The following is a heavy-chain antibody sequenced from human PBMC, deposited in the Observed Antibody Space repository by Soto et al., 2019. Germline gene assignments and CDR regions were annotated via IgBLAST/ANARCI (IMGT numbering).Heavy chain of an antibody. CDR2: IYHSGST. Sequence: ASESLSLTCAVSGGSISSSNCWSWVRQPPGKGLEWIGEIYHSGSTNYNPSLKSRVTISVDKSKDQFSLKLSSVTAADQAVYYCASLRGSSSGWYTDYWGQGTLVPVSS. D-gene: IGHD6-13*01. CDR1: GGSISSSNC. CDR3: ASLRGSSSGWYTDY. V-gene: IGHV4-4*02. J-gene: IGHJ4*02.